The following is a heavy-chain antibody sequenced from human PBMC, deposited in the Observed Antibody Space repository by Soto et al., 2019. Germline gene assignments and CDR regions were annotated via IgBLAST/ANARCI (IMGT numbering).Heavy chain of an antibody. V-gene: IGHV5-51*01. Sequence: HGEALKISCKGSGYSFTSYWIGWVRQMPGKGLEWMGIIYPGDSDTRYSPSFQGQVTISADKSISTAYLQWSSLKASDTAIYYCARTSAGGKYYYGMDVWGQGTTVTVSS. CDR2: IYPGDSDT. CDR1: GYSFTSYW. D-gene: IGHD6-13*01. J-gene: IGHJ6*02. CDR3: ARTSAGGKYYYGMDV.